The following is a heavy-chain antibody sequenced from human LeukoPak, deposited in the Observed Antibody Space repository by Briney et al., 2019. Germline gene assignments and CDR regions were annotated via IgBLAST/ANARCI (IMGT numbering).Heavy chain of an antibody. CDR1: GYSFTSYW. J-gene: IGHJ5*02. D-gene: IGHD6-13*01. CDR2: IYPGDSDT. CDR3: AAGGPAAAVVEGRINWLDP. V-gene: IGHV5-51*01. Sequence: GESLKISCQASGYSFTSYWIGWVRQMPGKGLEWMGIIYPGDSDTRYSPSFQGQVTISADKSISTAYLQWSSLKASDTAMYYCAAGGPAAAVVEGRINWLDPWGQGTLVTVSS.